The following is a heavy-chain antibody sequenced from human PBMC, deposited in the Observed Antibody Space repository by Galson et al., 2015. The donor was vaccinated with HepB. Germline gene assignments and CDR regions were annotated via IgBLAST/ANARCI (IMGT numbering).Heavy chain of an antibody. Sequence: CAISGDSVSSHSAAWNWVRLSPSRGLEWLGRTYYRSTWNNDYAVSVRSRITINLDTPRNQFSLQLISVTPEDSAVYYCARGTMAAGFDSWGQGTRVAVSS. CDR1: GDSVSSHSAA. CDR2: TYYRSTWNN. J-gene: IGHJ4*02. V-gene: IGHV6-1*01. D-gene: IGHD6-13*01. CDR3: ARGTMAAGFDS.